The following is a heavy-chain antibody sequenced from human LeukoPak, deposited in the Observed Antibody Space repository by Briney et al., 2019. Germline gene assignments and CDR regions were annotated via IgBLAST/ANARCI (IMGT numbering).Heavy chain of an antibody. D-gene: IGHD3-10*01. V-gene: IGHV3-30*02. Sequence: PGGSLRLSCTESGFTFSSYAMHWVRQAPGKGLEWVAFIRYDGTNKYYADSVKGRLTISRDSSKNTLYLQMNSLRDEDTAVYYCARDWGGENDYWGQGTLVTVSS. CDR3: ARDWGGENDY. CDR1: GFTFSSYA. CDR2: IRYDGTNK. J-gene: IGHJ4*02.